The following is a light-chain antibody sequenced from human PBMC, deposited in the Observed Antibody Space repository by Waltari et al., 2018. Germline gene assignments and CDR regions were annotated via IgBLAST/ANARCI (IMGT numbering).Light chain of an antibody. Sequence: EVVLTQSPGTLSGSPGERVSLSCRASQSVINNLAWYQQKPGQSPRLLPYGAATRATGIPARFGGSGSGTEFTLTISSLQSEDLAVYYCQQYHKWPPFTFVPGTKVDIK. J-gene: IGKJ3*01. CDR3: QQYHKWPPFT. CDR1: QSVINN. V-gene: IGKV3D-15*01. CDR2: GAA.